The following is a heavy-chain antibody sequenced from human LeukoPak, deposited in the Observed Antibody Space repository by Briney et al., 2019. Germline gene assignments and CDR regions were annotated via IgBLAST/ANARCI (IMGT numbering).Heavy chain of an antibody. Sequence: PGGSLRLSCAASGFTFDNAWMNWVRQAPGKGLEWVSYISGSGSAIYYADSVKGRFTISRDNAKNSLYLQMNSLRAEDTAVYYCARPGYSSTWYVDYWGQGTLVTVSS. V-gene: IGHV3-48*04. D-gene: IGHD6-13*01. CDR1: GFTFDNAW. CDR3: ARPGYSSTWYVDY. J-gene: IGHJ4*02. CDR2: ISGSGSAI.